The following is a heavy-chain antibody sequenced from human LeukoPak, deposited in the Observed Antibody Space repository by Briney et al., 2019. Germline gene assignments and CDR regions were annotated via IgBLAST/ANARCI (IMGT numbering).Heavy chain of an antibody. Sequence: PGGSLRLSCAASGFTFSSYGMHWVRQAPGKGLEWVAVISYDGSNKYYADSVKGRFTISRDNSKSTLYLQMNSLRAEDTAVYYCAKEGDGYNFPFDYWGQGTLVTVSS. CDR1: GFTFSSYG. V-gene: IGHV3-30*18. J-gene: IGHJ4*02. D-gene: IGHD5-24*01. CDR3: AKEGDGYNFPFDY. CDR2: ISYDGSNK.